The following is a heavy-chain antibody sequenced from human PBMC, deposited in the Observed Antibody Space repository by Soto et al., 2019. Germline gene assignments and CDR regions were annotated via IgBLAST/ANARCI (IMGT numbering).Heavy chain of an antibody. J-gene: IGHJ6*03. Sequence: SETLSLTCTVSGGSISSYYWSWIRQPPGKGLEWIGYIYYSGSTNYNPSLKSRVTISVDTSKNQFSLKLSSVTAADTAVYYCARSPYYDFWSGYSHYYYYMDVWGKGPRSPSP. V-gene: IGHV4-59*01. CDR1: GGSISSYY. CDR2: IYYSGST. CDR3: ARSPYYDFWSGYSHYYYYMDV. D-gene: IGHD3-3*01.